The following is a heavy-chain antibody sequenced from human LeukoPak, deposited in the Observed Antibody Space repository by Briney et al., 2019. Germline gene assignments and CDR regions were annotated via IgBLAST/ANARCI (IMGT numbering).Heavy chain of an antibody. CDR1: GYTFTSYG. V-gene: IGHV1-18*01. CDR2: ISAYNGNT. CDR3: ARYCSSTSCYHYYGMDV. D-gene: IGHD2-2*01. J-gene: IGHJ6*02. Sequence: ASVKVSCKASGYTFTSYGISWVRQAPGHGLEWMGWISAYNGNTNYAQKLQGRVTMTTDTSTSTAYMELRSLRSDDTAVYYCARYCSSTSCYHYYGMDVWGQGTTVTVSS.